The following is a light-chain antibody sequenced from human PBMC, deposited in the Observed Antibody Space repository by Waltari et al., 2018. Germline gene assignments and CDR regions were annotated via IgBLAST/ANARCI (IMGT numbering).Light chain of an antibody. Sequence: EIVFTQSPATLSLSPGARATLSCRASQSVSSYLAWYQQNPGHAPRLLIYDASNRSTGIPARFSGSVSGTDFTLTISSLAPEDFAVYYCQQRSNWPPFTFGPGTKVDIK. CDR2: DAS. J-gene: IGKJ3*01. CDR3: QQRSNWPPFT. V-gene: IGKV3-11*01. CDR1: QSVSSY.